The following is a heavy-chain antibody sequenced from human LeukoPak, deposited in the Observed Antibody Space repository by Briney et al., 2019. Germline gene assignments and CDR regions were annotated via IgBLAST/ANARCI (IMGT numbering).Heavy chain of an antibody. CDR3: AGPRPLYGSEGMDV. Sequence: KVSCKASGGTFSSYAISWVRQAPGQGLEWMGRIIPILGIANYAQKFQGRVTITADKSTSTAYMELSSLRSEDTAVYYCAGPRPLYGSEGMDVWGQGTTVTVSS. J-gene: IGHJ6*02. CDR1: GGTFSSYA. D-gene: IGHD3-10*01. CDR2: IIPILGIA. V-gene: IGHV1-69*04.